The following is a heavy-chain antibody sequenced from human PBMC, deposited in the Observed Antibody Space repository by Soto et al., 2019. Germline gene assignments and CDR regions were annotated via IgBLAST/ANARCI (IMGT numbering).Heavy chain of an antibody. Sequence: ASVKVSCKASGYTFTSYYMHWVRQAPGQGLEWMGIINPSDGSTSSPQKFQGRVTMTRDTSTSTVYMEVSSLRSEDTAVYFCAKTSHYDILTGANYYYYYGMDVWGQGTTVTVSS. CDR1: GYTFTSYY. D-gene: IGHD3-9*01. J-gene: IGHJ6*02. V-gene: IGHV1-46*01. CDR3: AKTSHYDILTGANYYYYYGMDV. CDR2: INPSDGST.